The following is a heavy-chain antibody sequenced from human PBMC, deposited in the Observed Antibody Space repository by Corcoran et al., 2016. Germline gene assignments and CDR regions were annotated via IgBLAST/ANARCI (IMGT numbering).Heavy chain of an antibody. CDR3: AGGRDDFWRGYPTSFHFDY. CDR2: IIPIFGTA. CDR1: GGTFSSYA. V-gene: IGHV1-69*06. J-gene: IGHJ4*02. D-gene: IGHD3-3*01. Sequence: QVQLVQSGAEVKKPGSSVKVSCKASGGTFSSYAISWVRQAPGQGLEWMGGIIPIFGTANYAQKLQGRVTITADKSTSTAYMELSSLRSEDTAVDYWAGGRDDFWRGYPTSFHFDYWGQGTLVTVSS.